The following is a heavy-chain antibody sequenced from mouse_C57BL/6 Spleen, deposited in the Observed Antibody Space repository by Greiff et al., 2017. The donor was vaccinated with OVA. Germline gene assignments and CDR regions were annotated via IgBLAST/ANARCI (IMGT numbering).Heavy chain of an antibody. CDR2: IYPGNSDT. J-gene: IGHJ2*01. Sequence: EVQLVESGTVLARPGASVKMSCKTSGYTFTSYWMHWVKQRPGQGLEWIGAIYPGNSDTSYNQKFKGKAKLTAVTSASTAYMELSSLTNEDSAVYYCTTYDYDLYYFDYWGQGTTLTVSS. V-gene: IGHV1-5*01. D-gene: IGHD2-4*01. CDR3: TTYDYDLYYFDY. CDR1: GYTFTSYW.